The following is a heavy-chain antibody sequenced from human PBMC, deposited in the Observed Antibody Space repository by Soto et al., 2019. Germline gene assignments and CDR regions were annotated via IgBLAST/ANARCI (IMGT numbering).Heavy chain of an antibody. CDR3: ACGGIEAAASGWLDP. CDR2: IYYSGNT. D-gene: IGHD6-13*01. V-gene: IGHV4-39*01. J-gene: IGHJ5*02. Sequence: PSETLSLTCTVSGGSIFSGNYYWGWVRQPPGKGLEWIGSIYYSGNTYSNPSLQSRVTISVDTSKNQFSLKLMSVTATDTALYYCACGGIEAAASGWLDPWGQGTLVTVSS. CDR1: GGSIFSGNYY.